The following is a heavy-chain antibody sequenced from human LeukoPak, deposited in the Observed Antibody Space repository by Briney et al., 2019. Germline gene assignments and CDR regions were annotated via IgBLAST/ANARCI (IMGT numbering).Heavy chain of an antibody. J-gene: IGHJ4*02. CDR3: ARAVLLWFGELYYFDY. Sequence: PETLSLTCAVYGGSFSGYYWSWIRQPPGKGLEWIGEINHSGSTNYNPSLKSRVTISVDTSKNQFSLKLSSVTAADTAVYYCARAVLLWFGELYYFDYWGQGTLVTVSS. CDR1: GGSFSGYY. CDR2: INHSGST. V-gene: IGHV4-34*01. D-gene: IGHD3-10*01.